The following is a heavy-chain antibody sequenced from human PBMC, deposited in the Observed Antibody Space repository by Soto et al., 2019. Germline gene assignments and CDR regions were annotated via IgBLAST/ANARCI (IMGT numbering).Heavy chain of an antibody. CDR2: IPQDGVDG. D-gene: IGHD1-26*01. CDR1: GSTFSMYS. J-gene: IGHJ6*02. CDR3: VRKVKEPNYGMDV. V-gene: IGHV3-7*03. Sequence: GGSLRLSCEVSGSTFSMYSMSWVRQSPGKGLEWVAKIPQDGVDGHYADSVKGRFTISRDNGKNSLYLQMNSLRGEDTAVYYCVRKVKEPNYGMDVWGQGTTVTVSS.